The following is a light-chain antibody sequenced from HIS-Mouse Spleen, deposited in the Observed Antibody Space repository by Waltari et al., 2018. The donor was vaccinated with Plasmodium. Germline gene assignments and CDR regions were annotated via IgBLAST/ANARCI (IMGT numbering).Light chain of an antibody. Sequence: EIVLTQSPASLSVPPGKRAILSCRASQSVSSNLAWYQQKPGQAPRLLIYGASTRATGIPARFSRSVSGTEFTLTISSLQSEDFAVYFCQQYNNWSFTFGPGTKVDIK. V-gene: IGKV3-15*01. CDR2: GAS. J-gene: IGKJ3*01. CDR1: QSVSSN. CDR3: QQYNNWSFT.